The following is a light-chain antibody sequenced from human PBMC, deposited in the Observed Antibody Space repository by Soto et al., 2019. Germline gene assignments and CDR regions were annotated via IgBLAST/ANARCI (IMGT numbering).Light chain of an antibody. CDR3: SSYTNSNKRACV. V-gene: IGLV2-14*01. CDR2: EVT. Sequence: QSVLTQPASVSGSPGQSITISCTGTSGDIGSYNRVSWYQQHPGKAPKLIIYEVTDRPSGVSNRFTGSKSGNTASLTISGLQAEDEAEYYWSSYTNSNKRACVFGTGTKVNV. CDR1: SGDIGSYNR. J-gene: IGLJ1*01.